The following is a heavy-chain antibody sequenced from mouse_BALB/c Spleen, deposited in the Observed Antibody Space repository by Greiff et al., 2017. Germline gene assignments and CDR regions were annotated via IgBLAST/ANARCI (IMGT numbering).Heavy chain of an antibody. J-gene: IGHJ2*01. CDR3: AGFYFDY. CDR2: ISSGSSTI. Sequence: EVQLVESGGGLVQPGGSRKLSCAASGFTFSSFGMHWVRQAPEKGLEWVAYISSGSSTIYYADTVKGRFTISRDNPKNTLFLQMTSLRSEDTAMYYCAGFYFDYWGQGTTLTVSS. CDR1: GFTFSSFG. V-gene: IGHV5-17*02.